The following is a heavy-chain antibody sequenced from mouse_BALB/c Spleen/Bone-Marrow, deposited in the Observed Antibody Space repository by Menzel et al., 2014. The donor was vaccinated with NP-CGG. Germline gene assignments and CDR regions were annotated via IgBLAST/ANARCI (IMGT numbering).Heavy chain of an antibody. CDR2: IHPSDTET. J-gene: IGHJ3*01. CDR1: GYSFTSYW. CDR3: ARLEGNYGSTFAY. D-gene: IGHD1-1*01. Sequence: VKLMESEAELVRPGASVKLSCKASGYSFTSYWMNWVKQRPGQGLEWIGMIHPSDTETRLNQRFKDKATLTVDKSSSTAYMQLSSPTSEDSAVYYCARLEGNYGSTFAYWGQGTLVTVSA. V-gene: IGHV1-61*01.